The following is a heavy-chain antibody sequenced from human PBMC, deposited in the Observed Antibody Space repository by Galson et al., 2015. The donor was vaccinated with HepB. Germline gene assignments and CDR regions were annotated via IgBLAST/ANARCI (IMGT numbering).Heavy chain of an antibody. D-gene: IGHD5-18*01. J-gene: IGHJ3*02. V-gene: IGHV5-10-1*01. CDR1: GYSFTSYW. Sequence: QSGAEVKKPGESLRISCKGSGYSFTSYWISWVRQMPGKGLEWMGRIDPSDSYTNYSPSFQGHVTISADKSISTAYLQWSSLKASDTAMYYCARVTGGYSYGAVRAFDIWGQGTMVTVSS. CDR3: ARVTGGYSYGAVRAFDI. CDR2: IDPSDSYT.